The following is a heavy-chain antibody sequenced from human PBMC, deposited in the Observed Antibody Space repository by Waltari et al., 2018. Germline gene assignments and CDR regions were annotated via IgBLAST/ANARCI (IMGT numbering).Heavy chain of an antibody. CDR1: GGSISSYS. D-gene: IGHD3-3*01. V-gene: IGHV4-59*01. Sequence: QVQLQESGPGLVKPSETLSLTCTVSGGSISSYSWSWIRQPPGKGLEWIGYIYYSGSTNYNPSLKSRVTISVDTSKNQFSLKLSSVTAADTAVYYCARRITIFGVVRAFDIWGQGTMVTVSS. J-gene: IGHJ3*02. CDR2: IYYSGST. CDR3: ARRITIFGVVRAFDI.